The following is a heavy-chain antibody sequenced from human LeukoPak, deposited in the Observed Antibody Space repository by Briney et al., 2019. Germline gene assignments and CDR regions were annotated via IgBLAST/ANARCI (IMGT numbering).Heavy chain of an antibody. CDR3: AREFYYGSGSYSFYFDY. V-gene: IGHV3-30*03. CDR2: ISYDGSNK. CDR1: GFTFSSYG. D-gene: IGHD3-10*01. J-gene: IGHJ4*02. Sequence: GRSLRLSCAASGFTFSSYGMHWVRQAPGKGLEWVAVISYDGSNKYYADSVKGRFTISRDNSKNTLYLQMNSLRAEDTAVYYCAREFYYGSGSYSFYFDYWGQGTLVTVSS.